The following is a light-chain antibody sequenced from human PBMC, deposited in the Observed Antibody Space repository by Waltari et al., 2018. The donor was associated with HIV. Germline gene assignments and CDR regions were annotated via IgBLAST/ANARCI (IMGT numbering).Light chain of an antibody. CDR3: QQSYNTPYT. Sequence: IEMTQSPSSLSASAGDRVTITCRARQSISSYLNWYQQKPGKAPKCLIYAASSLQSGVPSRFCGSGSGTDFTLTISSLQPEDFATYFCQQSYNTPYTFGQGTRLEIK. J-gene: IGKJ2*01. V-gene: IGKV1-39*01. CDR1: QSISSY. CDR2: AAS.